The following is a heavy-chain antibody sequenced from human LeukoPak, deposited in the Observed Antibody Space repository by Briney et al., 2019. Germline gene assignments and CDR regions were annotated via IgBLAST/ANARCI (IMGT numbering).Heavy chain of an antibody. CDR2: INHSGST. J-gene: IGHJ6*03. V-gene: IGHV4-34*01. CDR3: ARRRTGPFYYYYYMDV. Sequence: SETLSLTCAVYGESFSGYYWSWIRQPPGKGLEWIREINHSGSTNYNPSLKSRVTVSVDTSKNQFSLKLSSVTAADTAVYYCARRRTGPFYYYYYMDVWGKGTTVTISS. CDR1: GESFSGYY.